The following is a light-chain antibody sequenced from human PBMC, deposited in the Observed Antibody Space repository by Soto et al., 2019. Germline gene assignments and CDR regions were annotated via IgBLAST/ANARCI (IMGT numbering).Light chain of an antibody. CDR3: HHYDASPWA. J-gene: IGKJ1*01. Sequence: IVLTQSPGTLSLSPGDRATLSCRASQSVTSGYLAWYQQKPGQAPRLLIYGASSRPTGIPDRFRGSGSGTDFTLTINRVEPEDFAVYYCHHYDASPWAFGQGTMVELK. CDR1: QSVTSGY. CDR2: GAS. V-gene: IGKV3-20*01.